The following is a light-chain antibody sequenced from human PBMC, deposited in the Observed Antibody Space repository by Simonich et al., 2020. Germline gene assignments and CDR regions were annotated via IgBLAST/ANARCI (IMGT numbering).Light chain of an antibody. CDR3: QQLNSYPIT. V-gene: IGKV1-9*01. Sequence: DIQLTQSPSFLSASVGDRVTITCRASQGISSYLAWYQQKPGKAPKLLIYAAYTLQSGVPSRFSGSGSGTEFTLTISSLQPEDFATYYCQQLNSYPITCGQGTRLDIK. CDR2: AAY. J-gene: IGKJ5*01. CDR1: QGISSY.